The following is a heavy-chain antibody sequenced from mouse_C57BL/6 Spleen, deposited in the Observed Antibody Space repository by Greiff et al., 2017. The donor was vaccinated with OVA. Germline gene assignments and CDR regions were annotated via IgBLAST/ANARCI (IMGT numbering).Heavy chain of an antibody. V-gene: IGHV5-4*01. Sequence: DVQLVESGGGLVKPGGSLKLSCAASGFTFSSYAMSWVRQTPEKRLEWVATISDGGSYTYYPDNVKGRFTISRDNAKNNLYLQMSHLKSEDTAMYYCARGGGYYCFDYWGQGTTLTVSS. CDR1: GFTFSSYA. D-gene: IGHD2-3*01. J-gene: IGHJ2*01. CDR3: ARGGGYYCFDY. CDR2: ISDGGSYT.